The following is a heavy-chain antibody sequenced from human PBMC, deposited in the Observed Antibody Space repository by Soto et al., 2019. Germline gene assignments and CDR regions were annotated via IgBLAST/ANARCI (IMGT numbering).Heavy chain of an antibody. Sequence: EVQLVESGGGLVKSGGSLRLSCAASGFMFGSHTMTWVRQAPGKGLEWVASISSVSSYIYYADSVKGRFTISRDNAKDSLYLQMDSLRAEDTAVYFCAREVVGPTTNWFDPWGQGTLVTVSS. CDR2: ISSVSSYI. V-gene: IGHV3-21*06. J-gene: IGHJ5*02. D-gene: IGHD1-26*01. CDR1: GFMFGSHT. CDR3: AREVVGPTTNWFDP.